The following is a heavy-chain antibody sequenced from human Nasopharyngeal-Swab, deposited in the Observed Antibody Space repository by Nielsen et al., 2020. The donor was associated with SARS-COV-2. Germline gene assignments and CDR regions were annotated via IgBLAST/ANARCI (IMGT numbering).Heavy chain of an antibody. D-gene: IGHD3-16*01. CDR3: ARGRGSYSYYYGMDV. CDR1: GGSFSGYY. J-gene: IGHJ6*02. V-gene: IGHV4-34*01. CDR2: INHSGST. Sequence: SETLSLTCAVYGGSFSGYYWSWIRQPPGKGLEWIGEINHSGSTNYNPPPKSRVTISVDTSKNQFSLKLSSVTAADTAVYYCARGRGSYSYYYGMDVWGQGTTVTVSS.